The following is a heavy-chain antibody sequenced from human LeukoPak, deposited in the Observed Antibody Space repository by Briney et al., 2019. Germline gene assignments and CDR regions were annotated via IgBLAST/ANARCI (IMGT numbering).Heavy chain of an antibody. Sequence: GESLKISCKGSGYSFTTHWIGWVRQLPGKGLEWMGLIFPGDSETIYSPSFQGQVTISADKSINTAYLRWSSLKASDTAMYYCATSESQTRFDYWGQGTLVTVSS. D-gene: IGHD1/OR15-1a*01. CDR3: ATSESQTRFDY. V-gene: IGHV5-51*01. CDR2: IFPGDSET. J-gene: IGHJ4*02. CDR1: GYSFTTHW.